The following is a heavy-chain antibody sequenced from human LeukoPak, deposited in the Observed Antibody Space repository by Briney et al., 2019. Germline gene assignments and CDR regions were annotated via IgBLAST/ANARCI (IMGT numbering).Heavy chain of an antibody. CDR3: ARATAYYCIDY. CDR1: GGSISSSY. D-gene: IGHD3-16*01. Sequence: SETLSLTCTVPGGSISSSYWSWIRQPPGKGLEWIGYISYNGNTNYNPSLKSRVTISVDTSKNHFSLKLSSVTAADTAVYYCARATAYYCIDYWGQGTLVTVSS. V-gene: IGHV4-59*01. CDR2: ISYNGNT. J-gene: IGHJ4*02.